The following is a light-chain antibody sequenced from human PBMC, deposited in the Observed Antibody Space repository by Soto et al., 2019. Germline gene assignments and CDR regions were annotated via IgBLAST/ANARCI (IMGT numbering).Light chain of an antibody. CDR3: QQYYDFRT. CDR2: DAS. CDR1: QNIRSR. Sequence: DFQMTQSPSTLSASVGDRVTITCRASQNIRSRLAWFQQKPGKDPKLLIYDASSLEVGVPSRFSGSGSRTEFTLNISRLQPDDYGTYYCQQYYDFRTFGQGAKVDIX. V-gene: IGKV1-5*01. J-gene: IGKJ1*01.